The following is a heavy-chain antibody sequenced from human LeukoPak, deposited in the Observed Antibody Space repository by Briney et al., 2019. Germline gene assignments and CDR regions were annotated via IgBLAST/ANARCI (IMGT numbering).Heavy chain of an antibody. CDR1: GFTFSSYA. CDR3: ATDDRLYYASGSYGY. CDR2: ISGSGGST. J-gene: IGHJ4*02. Sequence: GGSLRLSCAASGFTFSSYAMSWVRQAPGKGLEWVSAISGSGGSTYYADSVKGRFTISRDNSKNTLYLQMNSLRAEDTAVYYCATDDRLYYASGSYGYWRQGTLVTVSS. V-gene: IGHV3-23*01. D-gene: IGHD3-10*01.